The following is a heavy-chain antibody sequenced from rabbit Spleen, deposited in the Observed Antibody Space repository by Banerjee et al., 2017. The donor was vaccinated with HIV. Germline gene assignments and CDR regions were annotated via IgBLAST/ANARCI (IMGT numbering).Heavy chain of an antibody. V-gene: IGHV1S45*01. CDR3: ARDAGTSFSTYGMDL. Sequence: QEQLVESGGGLVKPGASLTLTCKASGFSFSNKAVMCWVHQAPGKGLEWIACIYTGGSDSTAYASWAKGRFTISKTSSTTVTLQMTSLTAADTATYFCARDAGTSFSTYGMDLWGQGTLVTVS. CDR2: IYTGGSDST. CDR1: GFSFSNKAV. J-gene: IGHJ6*01. D-gene: IGHD8-1*01.